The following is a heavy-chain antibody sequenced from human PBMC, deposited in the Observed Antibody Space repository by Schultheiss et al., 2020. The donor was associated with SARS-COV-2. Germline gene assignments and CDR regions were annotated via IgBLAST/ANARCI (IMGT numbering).Heavy chain of an antibody. CDR3: ARAGASVVVAASDY. CDR2: ISYDGSNK. D-gene: IGHD2-15*01. Sequence: GESLKISCAASGFTFSSYGMHWVRQAPGKGLEWVAVISYDGSNKYYADSVKGRFTISRDNSKNTLYLQMNSLRAEDTAVYYCARAGASVVVAASDYWGQGTLVTVSS. CDR1: GFTFSSYG. V-gene: IGHV3-30*19. J-gene: IGHJ4*02.